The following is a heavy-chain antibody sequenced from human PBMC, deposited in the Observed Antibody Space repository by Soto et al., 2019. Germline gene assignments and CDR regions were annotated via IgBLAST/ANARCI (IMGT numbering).Heavy chain of an antibody. CDR2: MSHSGGT. D-gene: IGHD1-1*01. CDR1: GGSVNSGNYY. V-gene: IGHV4-61*01. Sequence: SETLSLTCAVFGGSVNSGNYYWRWIRQPPGKGLEWIGEMSHSGGTHFNPSLKSRVTISVDTSKNQFSLKMSSVTAADTALYYCARVARGTATTVVAAFDIWGPGTMVTVS. CDR3: ARVARGTATTVVAAFDI. J-gene: IGHJ3*02.